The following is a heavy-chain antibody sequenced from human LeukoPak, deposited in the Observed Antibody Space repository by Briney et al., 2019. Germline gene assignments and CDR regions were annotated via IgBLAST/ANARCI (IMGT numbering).Heavy chain of an antibody. V-gene: IGHV5-51*01. J-gene: IGHJ4*02. CDR2: INPADSDT. Sequence: GESLKISFKGSGXSFTSYWIGWVRQMPGKGLEWMGVINPADSDTTYRPSFQGQVTISVDRSISTAYLQWSSLKASDTATYYCARRNYYGTEKYPKGISHFDYWGQGSLVTVSS. CDR3: ARRNYYGTEKYPKGISHFDY. CDR1: GXSFTSYW. D-gene: IGHD3-10*01.